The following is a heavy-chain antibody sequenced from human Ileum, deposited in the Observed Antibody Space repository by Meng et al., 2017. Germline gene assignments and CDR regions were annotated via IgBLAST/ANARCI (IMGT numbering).Heavy chain of an antibody. Sequence: ASEKVPCKVSGYKLTDYHLHWVRQAPGQGFEWMGRINPNSGGTNPAQKFQDRVSMTRDTSINTAYMEMNSLTSDDTAVCYCVGDLGTRLTGYWGQGTRVTVSS. CDR2: INPNSGGT. V-gene: IGHV1-2*06. CDR3: VGDLGTRLTGY. CDR1: GYKLTDYH. D-gene: IGHD1-1*01. J-gene: IGHJ4*02.